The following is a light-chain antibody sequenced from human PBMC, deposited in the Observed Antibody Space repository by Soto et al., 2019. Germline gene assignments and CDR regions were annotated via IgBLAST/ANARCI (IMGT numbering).Light chain of an antibody. Sequence: DIQMTQSPSSLSASLGARVTITGRASQSISRYLNWYQQKPGKAPKLLSYAASSLQGGVPSRFSGSRSGPDFTLTISSLQPEDFATYYCQQSYSSPPTFGQGTKVDIK. CDR1: QSISRY. CDR3: QQSYSSPPT. CDR2: AAS. J-gene: IGKJ1*01. V-gene: IGKV1-39*01.